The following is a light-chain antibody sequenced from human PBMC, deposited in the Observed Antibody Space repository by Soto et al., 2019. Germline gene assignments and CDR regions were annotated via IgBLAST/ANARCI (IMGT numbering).Light chain of an antibody. CDR1: QSVSSSY. V-gene: IGKV3-20*01. J-gene: IGKJ4*01. CDR2: GAS. Sequence: EIVLTQSPGTLSLSPGERATLSCRASQSVSSSYLAWYQQKPGQAPRLLIYGASSRATGIPDRFSGSGSGTEFTLTISSLQSEDFAVYYCQQYHNWPATFGGGTKVDIK. CDR3: QQYHNWPAT.